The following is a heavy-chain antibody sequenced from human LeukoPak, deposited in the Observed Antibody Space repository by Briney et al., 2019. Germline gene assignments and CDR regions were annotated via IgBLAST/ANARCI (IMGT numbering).Heavy chain of an antibody. Sequence: ASVKVSCKASGGTFSSYAISWVRQAPGQGLEWMGGIIPIFGTANCAQKFQGRVTITADESTSTAYMELSSLRSEDTAVYYCAREYSRGGYFDYWGQGTLATVSS. CDR2: IIPIFGTA. J-gene: IGHJ4*02. V-gene: IGHV1-69*13. CDR3: AREYSRGGYFDY. CDR1: GGTFSSYA. D-gene: IGHD6-13*01.